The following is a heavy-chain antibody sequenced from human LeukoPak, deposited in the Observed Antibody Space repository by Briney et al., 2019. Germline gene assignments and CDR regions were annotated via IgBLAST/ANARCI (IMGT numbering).Heavy chain of an antibody. Sequence: SVKVSCKASGGTFSSYAISWVRQAPGQGLEWMGGIIPIFGTANYAQKFQGRVTITADESTSTAYMELSSLRSEDTAVYYCARGGIVVVPAAAIFNDAFDIWGQGTMVTVSS. D-gene: IGHD2-2*01. CDR1: GGTFSSYA. V-gene: IGHV1-69*13. CDR3: ARGGIVVVPAAAIFNDAFDI. CDR2: IIPIFGTA. J-gene: IGHJ3*02.